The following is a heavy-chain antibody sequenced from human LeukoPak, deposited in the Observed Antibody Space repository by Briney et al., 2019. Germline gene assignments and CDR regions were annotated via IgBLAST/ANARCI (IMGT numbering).Heavy chain of an antibody. D-gene: IGHD3-10*02. CDR3: ARDPFLFDY. J-gene: IGHJ4*02. CDR1: GGSISSHY. CDR2: IYYSGST. Sequence: PETLSLTCTVSGGSISSHYWSWIRQPPGKGLEWIGYIYYSGSTNYNPSLKSRVTISVDTSENQFSLKLSSVTAADTAVYYCARDPFLFDYWGQGTLVTVSS. V-gene: IGHV4-59*11.